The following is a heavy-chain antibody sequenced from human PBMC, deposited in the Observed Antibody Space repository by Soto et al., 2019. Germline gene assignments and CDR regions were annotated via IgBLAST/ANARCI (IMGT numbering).Heavy chain of an antibody. CDR3: AKDGVDHNSVWDPFDI. Sequence: EVQMLESGGGLVQPGGSLRLSCAASGFIFSDYAMSWVRQAPGKGLEWVAGMGGANGDTYYTESVRGRFAISRDNSKSTLFLQLSSLRAEDTAVYFRAKDGVDHNSVWDPFDIWGQGTLVTVSS. J-gene: IGHJ3*02. D-gene: IGHD2-15*01. CDR1: GFIFSDYA. CDR2: MGGANGDT. V-gene: IGHV3-23*01.